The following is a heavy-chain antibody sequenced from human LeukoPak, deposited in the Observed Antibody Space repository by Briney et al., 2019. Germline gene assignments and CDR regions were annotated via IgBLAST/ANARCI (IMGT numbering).Heavy chain of an antibody. Sequence: GASVKVSCKASGYTFTGYYIHWVRQTPGQGLEWMGRINPNSGGINYAQRFQGRVTMTRDTSISTAYMELSSLRSDDTAVYYCARRENDYWGQGTLVTVSS. J-gene: IGHJ4*02. CDR1: GYTFTGYY. CDR3: ARRENDY. V-gene: IGHV1-2*06. CDR2: INPNSGGI.